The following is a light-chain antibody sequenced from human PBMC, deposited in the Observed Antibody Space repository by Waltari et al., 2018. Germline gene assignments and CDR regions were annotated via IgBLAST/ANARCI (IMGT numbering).Light chain of an antibody. CDR3: QQYYSYPRT. Sequence: AIRMTQSPSSLSASTGDRVTITCRASQGIRSYLAWYQQKPGQAPKLLLYAASTLQHGVPSRFSGSGSGTDFTLTISCLQSEDFATYYCQQYYSYPRTFGQGTKVEIK. J-gene: IGKJ1*01. V-gene: IGKV1-8*01. CDR1: QGIRSY. CDR2: AAS.